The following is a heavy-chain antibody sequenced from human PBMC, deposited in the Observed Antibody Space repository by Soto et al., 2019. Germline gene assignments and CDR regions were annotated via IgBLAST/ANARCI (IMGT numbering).Heavy chain of an antibody. CDR2: SYHSGST. D-gene: IGHD2-15*01. V-gene: IGHV4-34*01. CDR1: GGSLSNYY. J-gene: IGHJ4*02. CDR3: TTSKICFFQSGGSHHVPFGF. Sequence: SETLSLTCAVSGGSLSNYYWSWIRQPPGKGLEWIGESYHSGSTNYNPSLKSRVTISVYTSKNQFYLKLSSVTAADTAVYYCTTSKICFFQSGGSHHVPFGFWGQGTLVTVSS.